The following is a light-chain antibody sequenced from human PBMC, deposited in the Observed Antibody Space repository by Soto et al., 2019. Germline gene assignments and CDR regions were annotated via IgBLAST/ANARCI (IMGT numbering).Light chain of an antibody. CDR3: QQSFTSPWT. Sequence: DIQVTQTPSVLSASVGVTVTITCRASQSISYYLNWYLQRPVKAPTILIFYASSMQSGVPSRFSGSGSGTDLTLPISSLLPQDFATYYCQQSFTSPWTFGQGTKVDNK. CDR2: YAS. CDR1: QSISYY. V-gene: IGKV1-39*01. J-gene: IGKJ1*01.